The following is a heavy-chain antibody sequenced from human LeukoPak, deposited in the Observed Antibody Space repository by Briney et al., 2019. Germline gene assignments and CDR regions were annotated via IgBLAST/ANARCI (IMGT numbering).Heavy chain of an antibody. CDR1: GYTFTDYY. J-gene: IGHJ4*02. V-gene: IGHV1-2*02. CDR2: INGNSGDT. Sequence: ASVKVSYKALGYTFTDYYTHWVRQAPGQGLEWMGWINGNSGDTKYAQKFQGRVTMTRDTSISTAYMELSRLRSDDTAVYYCARSSSGYYYFDYWGQGTLVTVSS. D-gene: IGHD3-22*01. CDR3: ARSSSGYYYFDY.